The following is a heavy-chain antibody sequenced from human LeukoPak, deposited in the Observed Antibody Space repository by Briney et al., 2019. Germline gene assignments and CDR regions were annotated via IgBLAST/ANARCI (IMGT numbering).Heavy chain of an antibody. Sequence: SETLSLTCTVSGGSMSSYYWSWIRQPPGKGLEWIGYIYYSGSTKYNPSLRSRVTISVDTSKNQFSLKLSSVTAADTAVYYCARGARAGYNLEPFDYWGQGTLVTVSS. V-gene: IGHV4-59*08. CDR3: ARGARAGYNLEPFDY. CDR1: GGSMSSYY. J-gene: IGHJ4*02. D-gene: IGHD5-24*01. CDR2: IYYSGST.